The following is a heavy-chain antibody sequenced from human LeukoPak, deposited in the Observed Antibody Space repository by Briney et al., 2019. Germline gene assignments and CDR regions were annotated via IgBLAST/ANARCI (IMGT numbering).Heavy chain of an antibody. Sequence: SETLSLTCAVYGVSFSGYYWSWIRQPPGKGLEWIGEINHSGSTDYNPSLKSRVTISVDTSKNQFSLKLSSVTAADTAVYYCARGRWVQPIDYWGQGTLVTVSS. CDR1: GVSFSGYY. CDR2: INHSGST. CDR3: ARGRWVQPIDY. J-gene: IGHJ4*02. D-gene: IGHD5-18*01. V-gene: IGHV4-34*01.